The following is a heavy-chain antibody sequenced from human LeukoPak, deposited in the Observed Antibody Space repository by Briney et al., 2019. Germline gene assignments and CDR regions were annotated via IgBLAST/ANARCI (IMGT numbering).Heavy chain of an antibody. Sequence: GASVKVSCKASGNYFSDFYFNWVRQAPGRGLEWVGWINPHSRATHYAQRFRGRVTMEASITTAYMELNSLTSDDTAIYYCVTTSVTHTRDPWGQGTLVTVSS. D-gene: IGHD5/OR15-5a*01. V-gene: IGHV1-2*02. CDR3: VTTSVTHTRDP. J-gene: IGHJ5*02. CDR1: GNYFSDFY. CDR2: INPHSRAT.